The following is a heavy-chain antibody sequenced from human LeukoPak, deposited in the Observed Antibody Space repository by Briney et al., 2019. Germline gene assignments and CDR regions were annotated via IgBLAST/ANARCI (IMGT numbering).Heavy chain of an antibody. CDR2: IRYDGSDK. Sequence: GSLRLSCQTSGFVFSNYGMHWVRQAPGKGLEWVAFIRYDGSDKYYVDSVKGRFTISRDNSRNILYLQMNSLTAEDTAVYYCAKNRVGHNYADAFEIWGQGTMVRVCS. CDR3: AKNRVGHNYADAFEI. CDR1: GFVFSNYG. D-gene: IGHD5-24*01. V-gene: IGHV3-30*02. J-gene: IGHJ3*02.